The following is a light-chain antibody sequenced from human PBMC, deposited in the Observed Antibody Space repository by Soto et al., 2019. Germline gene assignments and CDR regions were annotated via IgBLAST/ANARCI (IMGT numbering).Light chain of an antibody. Sequence: AIQMTQSPSSLSASVGDRVTVTCRASQDIRSDLGWYQQKPGKGPQLLIYGASRLQSGVPSRFSGSGSGTDFTLTISSLQPEDFATYYCLQDDTYPLTFGGGTKV. CDR1: QDIRSD. CDR3: LQDDTYPLT. V-gene: IGKV1-6*02. CDR2: GAS. J-gene: IGKJ4*01.